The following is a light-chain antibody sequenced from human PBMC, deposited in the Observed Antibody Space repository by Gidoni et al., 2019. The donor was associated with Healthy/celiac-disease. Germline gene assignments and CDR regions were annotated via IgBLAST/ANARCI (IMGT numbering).Light chain of an antibody. CDR2: QDS. CDR3: QAWDSSTAV. CDR1: KLGDNY. V-gene: IGLV3-1*01. J-gene: IGLJ2*01. Sequence: SSELTHPPSVSVSPGQTASITCSGDKLGDNYACWYQQKPGQSPVLVIYQDSKRPSGIPERFSGSNSGNTATLTISGTQAMDEADYYCQAWDSSTAVFGGGTKLTVL.